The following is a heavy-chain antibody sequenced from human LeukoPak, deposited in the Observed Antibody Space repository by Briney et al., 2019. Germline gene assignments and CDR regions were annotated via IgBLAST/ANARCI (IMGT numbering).Heavy chain of an antibody. CDR2: ISSSSSYI. CDR3: ARDGPYYDILTGYAHRVDDY. D-gene: IGHD3-9*01. Sequence: PGGSLRLSCAASGFTFSSYSMNWVRQAPGKGLERVSSISSSSSYIYYADSVKGRFTISRDNAKNSLYLQMNSLRAEDTAVYYCARDGPYYDILTGYAHRVDDYWGQGTLVTVSS. CDR1: GFTFSSYS. V-gene: IGHV3-21*01. J-gene: IGHJ4*02.